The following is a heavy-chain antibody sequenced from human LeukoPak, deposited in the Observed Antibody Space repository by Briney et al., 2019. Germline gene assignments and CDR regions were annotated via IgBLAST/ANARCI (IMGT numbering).Heavy chain of an antibody. Sequence: SETLSLTCTVSGGSISSYYWSWIRQPPGKGLEWIGYIYYSGSTNYNPSLKSRVTISVDTSKNQFSLKLSSVTAADTAVYYCARASGSNWSYYYYYMDVWGKGPTVTVSS. CDR3: ARASGSNWSYYYYYMDV. D-gene: IGHD6-13*01. J-gene: IGHJ6*03. V-gene: IGHV4-59*12. CDR1: GGSISSYY. CDR2: IYYSGST.